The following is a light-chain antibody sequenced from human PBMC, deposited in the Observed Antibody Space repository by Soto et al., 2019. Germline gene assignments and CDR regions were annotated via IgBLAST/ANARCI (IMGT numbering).Light chain of an antibody. CDR3: QQTRAYPST. Sequence: IQLTQSPSSLSASVGDSVTITCRASQDITSYSAWYQQKPGKAPNLLIYGASTLQSGVPSRFSGSGSGTDFTLTISSLQAEDFASYYCQQTRAYPSTFGGGTKVDIK. CDR1: QDITSY. J-gene: IGKJ4*01. CDR2: GAS. V-gene: IGKV1-9*01.